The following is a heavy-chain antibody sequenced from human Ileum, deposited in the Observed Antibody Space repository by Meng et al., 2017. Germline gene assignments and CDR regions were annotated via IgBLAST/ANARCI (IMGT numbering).Heavy chain of an antibody. CDR2: INSDGTGT. V-gene: IGHV3-74*01. J-gene: IGHJ4*02. CDR1: GFNFSGSW. CDR3: VRDGPNYFDQ. Sequence: EVQVVGAGGGLVAPGGSLRLSCAASGFNFSGSWMHWFRQGTGKSLVWLSHINSDGTGTSYAESVRGRFTISRDNAKNTLYLQMNSLTVEDTAVYYCVRDGPNYFDQWGQGTLVTVSS.